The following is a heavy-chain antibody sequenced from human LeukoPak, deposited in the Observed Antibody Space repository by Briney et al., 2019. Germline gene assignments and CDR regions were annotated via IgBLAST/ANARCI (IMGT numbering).Heavy chain of an antibody. CDR2: IQKDGSEK. CDR3: VRLWDSSGFFGY. V-gene: IGHV3-7*01. D-gene: IGHD3-22*01. Sequence: AGSLTLSCVASGFTFSNYWMSWVRQAPGKGLDWVANIQKDGSEKHYVASVEGRFTISRDNAENSLFLQLNSLRVGDTAVYYCVRLWDSSGFFGYWGQGDLVTVSS. J-gene: IGHJ4*02. CDR1: GFTFSNYW.